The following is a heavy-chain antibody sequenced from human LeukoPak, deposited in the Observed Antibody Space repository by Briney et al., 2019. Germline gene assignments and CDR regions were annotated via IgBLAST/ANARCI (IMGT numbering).Heavy chain of an antibody. Sequence: PGGSLRLSCAASGFTFSDYYMSWIRQAPGKGLEWVSHISSSGSTIYYADSVKGRFTISRDNAKNSLYLQMNSLRAEDTAVYYCARESYCSSTSCYGGDYWGQGTLVTVSS. CDR2: ISSSGSTI. CDR3: ARESYCSSTSCYGGDY. V-gene: IGHV3-11*01. J-gene: IGHJ4*02. D-gene: IGHD2-2*01. CDR1: GFTFSDYY.